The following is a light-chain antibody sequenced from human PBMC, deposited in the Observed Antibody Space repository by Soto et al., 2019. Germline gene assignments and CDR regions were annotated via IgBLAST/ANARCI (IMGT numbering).Light chain of an antibody. CDR3: GSYTSSSTLV. V-gene: IGLV2-14*01. CDR1: SSDVGGYNY. J-gene: IGLJ1*01. Sequence: QSALAQPASVSGSPGQSITISCTGTSSDVGGYNYVSWYQQHPGKAPKLMIYDVSNRPSGVSNRFSGSKSGNTASLTISGLQAEDEADYYCGSYTSSSTLVSGTGTKVTVL. CDR2: DVS.